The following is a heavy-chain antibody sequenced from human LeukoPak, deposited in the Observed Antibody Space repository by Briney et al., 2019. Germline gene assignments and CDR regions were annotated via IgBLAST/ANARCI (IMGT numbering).Heavy chain of an antibody. V-gene: IGHV3-23*01. J-gene: IGHJ5*02. D-gene: IGHD6-19*01. CDR1: AFTFSKYA. CDR3: ANFERTVAGPYNWFDP. CDR2: ISDSGGNT. Sequence: GGSLRLSCAASAFTFSKYAMSWVRQAPGKGLDWVAGISDSGGNTYYADSVKGRFTISRDNSKNTLYLQMNSLRGEDTAVYYCANFERTVAGPYNWFDPWGQGTLVTVSS.